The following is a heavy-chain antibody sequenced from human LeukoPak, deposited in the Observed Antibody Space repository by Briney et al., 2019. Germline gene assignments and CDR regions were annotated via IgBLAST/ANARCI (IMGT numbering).Heavy chain of an antibody. CDR1: GGSISSSSYY. Sequence: SETLSLTCTVSGGSISSSSYYWGWIRQPPGKGLEWIGSIYYSGSTYYNPSLKSRVTISVDRSKNQFSLKLSSVTAADTAVYYCARGTYCSGGSCYSGIWFDPWGQGTLVTVSS. CDR2: IYYSGST. J-gene: IGHJ5*02. V-gene: IGHV4-39*07. CDR3: ARGTYCSGGSCYSGIWFDP. D-gene: IGHD2-15*01.